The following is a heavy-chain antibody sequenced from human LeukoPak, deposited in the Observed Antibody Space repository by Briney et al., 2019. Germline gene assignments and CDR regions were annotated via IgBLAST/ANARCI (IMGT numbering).Heavy chain of an antibody. D-gene: IGHD4-17*01. CDR2: IIPIFGTA. Sequence: SVKVSCKASGGTFSSYAISWVRQAPGQGLEWMGRIIPIFGTANYAQKFQGRVTITTDESTSTAYMGLSSLRSEDTAVYYCARGRNYGDYDAFDIWGQGTMVTVSS. J-gene: IGHJ3*02. CDR3: ARGRNYGDYDAFDI. V-gene: IGHV1-69*05. CDR1: GGTFSSYA.